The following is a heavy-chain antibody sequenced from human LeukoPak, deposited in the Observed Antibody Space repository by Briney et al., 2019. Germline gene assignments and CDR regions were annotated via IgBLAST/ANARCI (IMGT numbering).Heavy chain of an antibody. V-gene: IGHV1-18*04. CDR1: GYTFTDYY. D-gene: IGHD2-2*01. Sequence: ASVKVSCKASGYTFTDYYIHWVRQAPGQGLEWMGWISAYNGNTNYAQKLQGRVTMTTDTSTSTAYMELRSLRSDDTAVYYCARDRYCSSTSCYSQIHRFDYWGQGTLVTVSS. CDR2: ISAYNGNT. J-gene: IGHJ4*02. CDR3: ARDRYCSSTSCYSQIHRFDY.